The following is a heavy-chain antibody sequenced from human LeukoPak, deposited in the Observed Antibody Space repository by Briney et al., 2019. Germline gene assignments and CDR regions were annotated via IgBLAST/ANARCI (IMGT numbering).Heavy chain of an antibody. J-gene: IGHJ4*02. Sequence: SETLFLTCTVSGGSVSTFYWSWLRQPPGKQLEWIGYAYYSGSTNYNPSFKTRVTISVDTSKNQFSLKLSSVTPADTAVYYCARVDYDSSGYFDYWGQGTLVTVSS. CDR1: GGSVSTFY. D-gene: IGHD3-22*01. CDR3: ARVDYDSSGYFDY. CDR2: AYYSGST. V-gene: IGHV4-59*02.